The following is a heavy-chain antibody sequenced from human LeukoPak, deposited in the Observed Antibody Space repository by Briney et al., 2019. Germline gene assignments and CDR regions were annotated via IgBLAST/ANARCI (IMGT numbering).Heavy chain of an antibody. CDR3: AKEQQWGYYVGDAFDI. CDR2: ISYDGSNK. J-gene: IGHJ3*02. CDR1: GFTFSSYG. D-gene: IGHD4-23*01. Sequence: GGSLRLSCAASGFTFSSYGMHWVRQAPGKGLEWVAVISYDGSNKYYADSVKGRFTISRDNSKNTLYLQMNSLRAEDTAVYYCAKEQQWGYYVGDAFDIWGQGTMVTVSS. V-gene: IGHV3-30*18.